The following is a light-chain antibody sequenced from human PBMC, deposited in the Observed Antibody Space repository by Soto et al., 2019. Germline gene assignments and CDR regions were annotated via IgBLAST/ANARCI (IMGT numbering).Light chain of an antibody. CDR3: QQYNSWPL. V-gene: IGKV3-15*01. CDR1: QSVSSN. CDR2: GAS. Sequence: EIVMTQSPATLSVSPGERATLSCRASQSVSSNLAWYQQKPGQAPRLLIYGASTRATGIPARFSGSGSGTEFTLTISSLQSEDIAGYYCQQYNSWPLFGPGTKVDIK. J-gene: IGKJ3*01.